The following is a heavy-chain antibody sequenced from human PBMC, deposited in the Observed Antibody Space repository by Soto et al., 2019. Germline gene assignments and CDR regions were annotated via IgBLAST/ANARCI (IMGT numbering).Heavy chain of an antibody. CDR2: INPNSGDT. D-gene: IGHD2-2*01. J-gene: IGHJ5*01. Sequence: ASVKVSCKSSGYIFTDYYMNWVRQAPGQGLEWMGWINPNSGDTYYAQNFQGRVTMTTDTSITTAYMELSRLRSDDTAVYYCARPYCTSNSCHNLFDSWGQGTLVTVSS. CDR3: ARPYCTSNSCHNLFDS. V-gene: IGHV1-2*02. CDR1: GYIFTDYY.